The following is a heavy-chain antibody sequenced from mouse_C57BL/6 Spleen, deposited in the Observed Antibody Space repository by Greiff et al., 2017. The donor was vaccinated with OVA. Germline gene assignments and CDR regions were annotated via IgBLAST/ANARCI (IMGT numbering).Heavy chain of an antibody. CDR3: ARWSTTVVADY. D-gene: IGHD1-1*01. CDR2: IYPGSGST. V-gene: IGHV1-55*01. CDR1: GYTFTSYW. Sequence: QVQLQQPGAELVKPGASVTMSCKASGYTFTSYWITWVKQRPGQGLEWIGDIYPGSGSTNYNEKFKSKATLTVDTSSSTAYMQLSSLTSEDSAVYYCARWSTTVVADYWGQGTTLTVSS. J-gene: IGHJ2*01.